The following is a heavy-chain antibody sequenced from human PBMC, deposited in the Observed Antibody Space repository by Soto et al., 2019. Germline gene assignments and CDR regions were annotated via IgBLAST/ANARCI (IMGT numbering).Heavy chain of an antibody. J-gene: IGHJ4*02. CDR2: ISYDGTNK. V-gene: IGHV3-30-3*01. CDR3: ARGFSITMIVVVIEYYFDY. CDR1: GFTFSSYA. Sequence: QVQLVESGGGVVQPGRSLRLSCAASGFTFSSYAMHWVRQAPGKGLEWVAVISYDGTNKYYADSVKGRFTISRDNSKNTRYLQMNSLRAEDTAVYYCARGFSITMIVVVIEYYFDYWGQGTLVTVSS. D-gene: IGHD3-22*01.